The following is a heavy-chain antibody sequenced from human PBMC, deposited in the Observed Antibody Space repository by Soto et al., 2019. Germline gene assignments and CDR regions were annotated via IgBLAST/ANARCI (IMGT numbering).Heavy chain of an antibody. Sequence: SVKVSCKASGGTFSNDGVSYGVVWVRQAPGQGLEWMGGIIPVFGTANYAEKFQGRVTITADESTSTAYMELSSLKSEDTAVYYCARGLRSYYYDSSGNYRPDAFDIWGQGTMVTVS. CDR2: IIPVFGTA. CDR3: ARGLRSYYYDSSGNYRPDAFDI. V-gene: IGHV1-69*13. CDR1: GGTFSNDGVSYG. J-gene: IGHJ3*02. D-gene: IGHD3-22*01.